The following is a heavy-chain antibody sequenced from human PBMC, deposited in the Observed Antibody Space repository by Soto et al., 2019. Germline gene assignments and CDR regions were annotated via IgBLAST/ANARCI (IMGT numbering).Heavy chain of an antibody. J-gene: IGHJ6*02. Sequence: PSETLSLTCAVSGGSISRINWWSCVRQTPGKGLEWIGEIYHSGSTNYNPSLKSRVTISVDKSKNEFSLKLSSMTAGDAAVYYCASAPGENLYYDYWSGYGMDLWGQGTTVTVSS. CDR2: IYHSGST. D-gene: IGHD3-3*01. V-gene: IGHV4-4*02. CDR1: GGSISRINW. CDR3: ASAPGENLYYDYWSGYGMDL.